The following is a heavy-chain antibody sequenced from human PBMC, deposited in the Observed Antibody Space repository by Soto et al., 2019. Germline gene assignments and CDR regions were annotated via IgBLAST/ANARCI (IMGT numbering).Heavy chain of an antibody. CDR2: IDPSDSYT. CDR1: GYSFTSYW. J-gene: IGHJ6*02. CDR3: ARRYRIFHYYGMDV. D-gene: IGHD1-26*01. V-gene: IGHV5-10-1*01. Sequence: GSLKISCKGSGYSFTSYWISWVRQMPGKGLEWMGSIDPSDSYTNYSPSFQGHVTISADKSISTAYLQWSSLKASDTAMYYCARRYRIFHYYGMDVWGQGTTVTVSS.